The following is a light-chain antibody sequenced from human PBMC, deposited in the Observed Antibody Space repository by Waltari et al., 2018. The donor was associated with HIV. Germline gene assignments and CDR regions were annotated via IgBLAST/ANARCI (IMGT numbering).Light chain of an antibody. CDR3: SAWNSSLSVWV. CDR2: RNN. J-gene: IGLJ3*02. CDR1: SNNVGNQG. Sequence: QAGLTQPPSVSKGLRQTATLTYTGNSNNVGNQGAACLQQHQGHPPKLLSYRNNNRPSGISERLSASRSGNTASLTITGLQPEDEAVYYCSAWNSSLSVWVFGGGTKLTVL. V-gene: IGLV10-54*01.